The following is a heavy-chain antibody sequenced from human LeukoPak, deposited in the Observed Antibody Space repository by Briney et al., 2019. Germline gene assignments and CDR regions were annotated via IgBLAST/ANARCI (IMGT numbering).Heavy chain of an antibody. CDR2: INPSGGST. CDR3: ARGNFRWELPTHISDS. D-gene: IGHD1-26*01. CDR1: AYRFSSYY. Sequence: GASVQVSCKTPAYRFSSYYIHWVRPAPGQGLEWMGIINPSGGSTRYSQKFQGRVSMTSELSTSTVYMELRSLRSEDTALYYCARGNFRWELPTHISDSWGQGTLVAVSS. J-gene: IGHJ4*02. V-gene: IGHV1-46*01.